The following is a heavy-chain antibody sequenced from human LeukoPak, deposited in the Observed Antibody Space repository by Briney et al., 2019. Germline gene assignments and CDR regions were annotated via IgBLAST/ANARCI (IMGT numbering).Heavy chain of an antibody. CDR2: ISTSGTT. V-gene: IGHV4-4*07. Sequence: SETLSLTCTVSGGSISFYYWTWIRQPAGKGLEWVGRISTSGTTNYNPSLKSRVTISVDTSKNQFSLKLSSVTAADTAVYYCASSAGDYGDYVGYWGQGTLVTVSS. CDR1: GGSISFYY. CDR3: ASSAGDYGDYVGY. D-gene: IGHD4-17*01. J-gene: IGHJ4*02.